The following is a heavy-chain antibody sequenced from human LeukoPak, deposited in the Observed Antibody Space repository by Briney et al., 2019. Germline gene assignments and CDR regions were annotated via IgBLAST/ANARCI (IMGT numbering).Heavy chain of an antibody. CDR1: GYTFTGYY. Sequence: ASVKVSCKASGYTFTGYYMHWVRQAPGQGPEWMGWINPNSGGTNYAQKFQGRVTMTRDTSISTAYMELGGLRSDDTAVYYCARDLRVVVPAVYYYYGMDVWGQGTMVTVSS. D-gene: IGHD2-2*01. CDR2: INPNSGGT. CDR3: ARDLRVVVPAVYYYYGMDV. V-gene: IGHV1-2*02. J-gene: IGHJ6*02.